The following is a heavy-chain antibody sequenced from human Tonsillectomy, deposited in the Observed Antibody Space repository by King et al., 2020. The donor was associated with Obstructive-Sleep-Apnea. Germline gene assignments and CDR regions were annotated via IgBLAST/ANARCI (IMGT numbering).Heavy chain of an antibody. D-gene: IGHD3-3*01. Sequence: QLQESGPGLVKPSETLSLTCAVSDYSITRGYYWGWIRQSPGKGLEWIGSIYHSGSTYHNPSLKSRVTISVDTSKNQFSLNLSSVTAADTAVYYCARGDDFWSGYYNGWFDPWGQGTLVTVSS. V-gene: IGHV4-38-2*01. CDR3: ARGDDFWSGYYNGWFDP. J-gene: IGHJ5*02. CDR1: DYSITRGYY. CDR2: IYHSGST.